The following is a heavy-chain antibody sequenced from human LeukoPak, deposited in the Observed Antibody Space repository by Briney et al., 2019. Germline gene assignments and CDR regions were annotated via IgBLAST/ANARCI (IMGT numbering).Heavy chain of an antibody. Sequence: SSETLSLTCAVYGGSFSGYYWSWIRQPPGKGLEWVGEINHSGSTNYNPSLKSRVTISVDTSKNQFSLKLSSVTAADTAVYYCARSRDGYNSVDYWGQGTLVTVSS. D-gene: IGHD5-24*01. V-gene: IGHV4-34*01. CDR1: GGSFSGYY. CDR3: ARSRDGYNSVDY. CDR2: INHSGST. J-gene: IGHJ4*02.